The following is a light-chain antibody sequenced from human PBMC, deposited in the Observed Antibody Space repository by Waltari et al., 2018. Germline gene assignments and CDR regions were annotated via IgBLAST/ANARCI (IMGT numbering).Light chain of an antibody. CDR3: QAWDSSTEEV. J-gene: IGLJ2*01. V-gene: IGLV3-1*01. CDR1: KLGYKY. CDR2: QDS. Sequence: SYELTQPPSVSVSPGQTASITCSGDKLGYKYACWYQQKPGQPPVLVIYQDSKRPSGIPERFSGSNSGNTATLSISGTQAMDEADYYCQAWDSSTEEVFGGGTKLTVL.